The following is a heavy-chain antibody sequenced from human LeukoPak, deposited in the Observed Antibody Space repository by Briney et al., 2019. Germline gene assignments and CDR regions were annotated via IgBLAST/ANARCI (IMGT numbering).Heavy chain of an antibody. Sequence: PGGSLRLSCAASGFTFSTYAMSWVRQAPGKGLEWVSSVSTSGGDTYNADSVKGRFTISRDNSKNTLYLQMNSLRAEDTAVYYCASLGEQWLVQYLHYWGQGTLVTVSS. CDR1: GFTFSTYA. D-gene: IGHD6-19*01. V-gene: IGHV3-23*01. CDR3: ASLGEQWLVQYLHY. J-gene: IGHJ4*02. CDR2: VSTSGGDT.